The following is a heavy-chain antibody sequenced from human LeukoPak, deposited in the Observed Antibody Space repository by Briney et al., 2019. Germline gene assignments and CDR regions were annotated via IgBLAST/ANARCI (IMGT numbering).Heavy chain of an antibody. CDR1: GFTFSSYW. D-gene: IGHD3-22*01. Sequence: PGGSLRLSCAASGFTFSSYWMHWVRQAPWKGLVWVSRINSDGSSTSYADSVKGRFTISRDNAKNTLYLQMNSLRAEDTAVYYCARVSNWYSYDSSGHNLFDYWGQGTLVTVSS. CDR3: ARVSNWYSYDSSGHNLFDY. V-gene: IGHV3-74*01. CDR2: INSDGSST. J-gene: IGHJ4*02.